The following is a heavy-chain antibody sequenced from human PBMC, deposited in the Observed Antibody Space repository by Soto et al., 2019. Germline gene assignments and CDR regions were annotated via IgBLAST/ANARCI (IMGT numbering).Heavy chain of an antibody. CDR1: GFTFSSYA. CDR3: AKTGLGSGWYGEPLFDY. J-gene: IGHJ4*02. V-gene: IGHV3-23*01. D-gene: IGHD6-19*01. Sequence: EVQLLESGGGLVQPGGSLRLSCAASGFTFSSYAMSWVRQAPGKGLEWVSAISGSGGSTYYADSVKGRFTISRDNSKNTLYLQMNSLRAEDTAVYYCAKTGLGSGWYGEPLFDYWGQGTLVTVSS. CDR2: ISGSGGST.